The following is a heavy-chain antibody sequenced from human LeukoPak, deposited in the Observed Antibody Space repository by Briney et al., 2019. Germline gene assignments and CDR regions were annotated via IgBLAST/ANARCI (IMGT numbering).Heavy chain of an antibody. CDR1: GFTFSSYS. CDR2: ITSSSSYI. D-gene: IGHD1-26*01. V-gene: IGHV3-21*01. CDR3: ARYRFVVGATDSFDI. J-gene: IGHJ3*02. Sequence: GGSLRLSCAASGFTFSSYSMSWVRQAPGKGLEWVSSITSSSSYIYYADSVKGRFTISRDNAKNSLYLQMNSLRAEDTALYYCARYRFVVGATDSFDIWGQGTMVTVSS.